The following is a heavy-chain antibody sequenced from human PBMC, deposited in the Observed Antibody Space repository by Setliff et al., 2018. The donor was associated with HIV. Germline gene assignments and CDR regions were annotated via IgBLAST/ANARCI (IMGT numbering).Heavy chain of an antibody. V-gene: IGHV4-61*02. J-gene: IGHJ4*02. D-gene: IGHD3-22*01. CDR2: FYTSGST. CDR1: GGSISSSSYY. CDR3: ARVGYYDTSFDY. Sequence: SETLSLTCTVSGGSISSSSYYWSWIRQPAGKGLEWIGRFYTSGSTNYSPSLKSRVTISVDTSKNQFSLKLGSVTAADTAVYYCARVGYYDTSFDYWGQGTLVTVSS.